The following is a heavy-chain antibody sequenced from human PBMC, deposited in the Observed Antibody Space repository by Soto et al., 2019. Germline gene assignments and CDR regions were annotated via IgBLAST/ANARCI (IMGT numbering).Heavy chain of an antibody. Sequence: NLGGSLRLSCAASGFTFSDYYMSWIRQAPGKGLEWVSYISSSGSTIYYADSVKGRFTISRDNAKNSLYLQMNSLRAEDTAVYYCARVQLDYDILTGYCFDYWGQGTLVTVSS. V-gene: IGHV3-11*01. CDR3: ARVQLDYDILTGYCFDY. D-gene: IGHD3-9*01. CDR1: GFTFSDYY. CDR2: ISSSGSTI. J-gene: IGHJ4*02.